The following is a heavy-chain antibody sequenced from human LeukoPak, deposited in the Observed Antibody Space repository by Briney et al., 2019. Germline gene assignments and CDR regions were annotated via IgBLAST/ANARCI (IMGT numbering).Heavy chain of an antibody. CDR2: IIPIFGTA. D-gene: IGHD3-10*01. J-gene: IGHJ6*03. V-gene: IGHV1-69*06. CDR3: ARGVDYYGSGSYSYTPLYYYYYYMDV. Sequence: GASVKVSCKASGYTFTSYAISWVRQAPGQGLEWMGGIIPIFGTANYAQKFQGRVTITADKSTSTAYMELSSLRSEDTAVYYCARGVDYYGSGSYSYTPLYYYYYYMDVWGKGTTVTVSS. CDR1: GYTFTSYA.